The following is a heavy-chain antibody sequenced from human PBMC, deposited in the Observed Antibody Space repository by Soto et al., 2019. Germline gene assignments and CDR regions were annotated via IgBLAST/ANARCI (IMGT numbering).Heavy chain of an antibody. Sequence: GGSLRLSCAASGFTFSSYAMSWVRQAPGKGLEWVSAISGSGGSTYYADSVKGRFTISRDNSKNTLYLQMNSLRAEDTAVYYCAKSPRRNILTYYDYWGQGTLVTVSS. J-gene: IGHJ4*02. CDR3: AKSPRRNILTYYDY. CDR2: ISGSGGST. CDR1: GFTFSSYA. V-gene: IGHV3-23*01. D-gene: IGHD3-9*01.